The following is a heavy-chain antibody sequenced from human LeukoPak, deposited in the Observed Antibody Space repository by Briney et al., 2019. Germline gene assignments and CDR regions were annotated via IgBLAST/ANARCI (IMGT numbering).Heavy chain of an antibody. Sequence: SVKVSCKASGGTFSSYAISWVRQAPGQGLEWMGRIIPIFGTANYAQKFQGRVTITTDESTSTAYMELSSLRSEDTAVYCCARSAQNNIVLMVYATNDAFDIWGQGTMVTVSS. CDR3: ARSAQNNIVLMVYATNDAFDI. V-gene: IGHV1-69*05. J-gene: IGHJ3*02. CDR2: IIPIFGTA. CDR1: GGTFSSYA. D-gene: IGHD2-8*01.